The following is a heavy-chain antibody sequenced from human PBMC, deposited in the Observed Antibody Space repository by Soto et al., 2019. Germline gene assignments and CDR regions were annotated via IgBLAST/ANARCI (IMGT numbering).Heavy chain of an antibody. Sequence: PVGSLRLSCAASGFTFSSYAMSWVRQAPGKGLEWVSAISGSGGSTYYADSVKGRFTISRDNSKNTLYLQMNSLRAEDTAVYYCAKPITGSYGMDVWGQGTTVTVSS. CDR3: AKPITGSYGMDV. CDR1: GFTFSSYA. V-gene: IGHV3-23*01. J-gene: IGHJ6*02. CDR2: ISGSGGST. D-gene: IGHD3-10*01.